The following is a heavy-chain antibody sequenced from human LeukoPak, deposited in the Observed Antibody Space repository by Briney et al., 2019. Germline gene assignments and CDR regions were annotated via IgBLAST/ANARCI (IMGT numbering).Heavy chain of an antibody. V-gene: IGHV1-8*03. CDR3: ARATYYYGSGSYGDWFDP. J-gene: IGHJ5*02. Sequence: ASVKVSCKASGHTFTSYDINWVRQATGQGLEWMGWMNPNSGNTGYAQKFQGRVTITRNTSISTAYMELSSLRSEDTAVYYCARATYYYGSGSYGDWFDPWGQGTLVTVSS. CDR2: MNPNSGNT. CDR1: GHTFTSYD. D-gene: IGHD3-10*01.